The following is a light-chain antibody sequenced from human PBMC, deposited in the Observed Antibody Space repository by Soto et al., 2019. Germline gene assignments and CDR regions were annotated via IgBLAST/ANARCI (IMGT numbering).Light chain of an antibody. CDR2: GAS. CDR3: QQYGSSPRT. Sequence: DIVLTQSPGTLSLSPGERATLSCRASQSISSSFLGWYQQKPGQAPRLLIYGASTRATGIPDRFSGSGSGTDFTLTISRLEADDFAVYYCQQYGSSPRTFGQGTKVEV. J-gene: IGKJ1*01. CDR1: QSISSSF. V-gene: IGKV3-20*01.